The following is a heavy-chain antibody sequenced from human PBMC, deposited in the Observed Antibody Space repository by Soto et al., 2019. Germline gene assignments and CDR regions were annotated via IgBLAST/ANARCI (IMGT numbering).Heavy chain of an antibody. V-gene: IGHV3-48*03. Sequence: EVQLVESGGGLVQPGGSLILSCAASGFTFNTYHMNWVRQAPGKGLEWVSYIHSGGSRIYYADSVKGRFTISRDNSKNSLFLQMNSLRADDTAVYYCARDGTTETTNYHYAMDVWGQGTTDTVSS. CDR2: IHSGGSRI. D-gene: IGHD4-17*01. J-gene: IGHJ6*02. CDR3: ARDGTTETTNYHYAMDV. CDR1: GFTFNTYH.